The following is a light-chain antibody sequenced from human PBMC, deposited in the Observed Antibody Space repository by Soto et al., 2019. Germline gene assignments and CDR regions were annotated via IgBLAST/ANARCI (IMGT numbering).Light chain of an antibody. CDR1: SGDVGGYNY. V-gene: IGLV2-14*01. J-gene: IGLJ1*01. CDR3: SSYTSSSTPYV. CDR2: DVS. Sequence: QPVLTQPASVSGSPGQSITISCTGTSGDVGGYNYVSWYQQHPGKAPKLMIYDVSNRPSGVSNRFSGSKSGNTASLTISGLQAEDEADYYCSSYTSSSTPYVFGTGTKVTVL.